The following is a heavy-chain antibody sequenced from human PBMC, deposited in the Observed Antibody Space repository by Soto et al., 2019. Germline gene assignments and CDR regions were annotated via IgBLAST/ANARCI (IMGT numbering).Heavy chain of an antibody. CDR2: IWYDGSNK. J-gene: IGHJ6*02. CDR1: GFTFSSYG. CDR3: ARGAHIAARPGGMDV. V-gene: IGHV3-33*01. Sequence: PGGSLRLSCAASGFTFSSYGMHWVRQAPGKGLEWVAVIWYDGSNKYYADSVKGRFTISRDNSKNTLYLQMNSLRAEDTAVYYCARGAHIAARPGGMDVWGQGTTVTVPS. D-gene: IGHD6-6*01.